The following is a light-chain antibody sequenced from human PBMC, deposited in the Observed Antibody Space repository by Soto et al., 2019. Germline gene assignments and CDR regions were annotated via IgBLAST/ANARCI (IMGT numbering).Light chain of an antibody. CDR1: QDIRGA. CDR2: DVS. Sequence: ALPLTQSPSSLSASVGDRVTITCRASQDIRGALAWYQQKPGKAPKILIYDVSTLESGVPSRFSGSSSGTDFTLTISSLQPVDFATYYCQQFNSYPITFCQGTRLEIK. V-gene: IGKV1-13*02. CDR3: QQFNSYPIT. J-gene: IGKJ5*01.